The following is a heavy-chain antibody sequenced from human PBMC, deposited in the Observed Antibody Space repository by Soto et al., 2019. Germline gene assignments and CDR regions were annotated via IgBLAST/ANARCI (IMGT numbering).Heavy chain of an antibody. Sequence: SETLSLTCTVSGGSISSYYWSWIRQPAGKGLEWIGRIYPSGSTNYNPSLTSRVTMSVDTSKNHFSLKLSSVTAADTAVYYCARLTSYSSSTILDYWGQGTLVTVSS. V-gene: IGHV4-4*07. J-gene: IGHJ4*02. D-gene: IGHD6-6*01. CDR2: IYPSGST. CDR1: GGSISSYY. CDR3: ARLTSYSSSTILDY.